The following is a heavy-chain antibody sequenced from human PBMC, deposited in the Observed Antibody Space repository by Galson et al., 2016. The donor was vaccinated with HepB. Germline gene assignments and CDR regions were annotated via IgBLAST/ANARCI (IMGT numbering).Heavy chain of an antibody. CDR3: TGWGSTNV. CDR1: GLRFSRYN. CDR2: ISASSST. J-gene: IGHJ4*02. D-gene: IGHD3-16*01. V-gene: IGHV3-69-1*01. Sequence: SLRLSCAASGLRFSRYNINWVRQAPGKGLEWVSFISASSSTTYVDSGMGRLTVSRDNAKNSLYLQMNSLAAEDTALYYWTGWGSTNVWGQGSLVTVSS.